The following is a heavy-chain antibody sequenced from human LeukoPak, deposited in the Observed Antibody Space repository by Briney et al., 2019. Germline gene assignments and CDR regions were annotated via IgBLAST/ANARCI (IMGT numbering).Heavy chain of an antibody. CDR1: GYTLTELS. V-gene: IGHV1-24*01. D-gene: IGHD3-10*01. Sequence: ASVKVSCKVSGYTLTELSMHWVRQAPGKGLEWMGGFDPEDGETIYAQKFQGRVTMTRNTSISTAYMELSSLRSEDTAVYYCARGIGELDFDYWGQGTLVTVSS. J-gene: IGHJ4*02. CDR3: ARGIGELDFDY. CDR2: FDPEDGET.